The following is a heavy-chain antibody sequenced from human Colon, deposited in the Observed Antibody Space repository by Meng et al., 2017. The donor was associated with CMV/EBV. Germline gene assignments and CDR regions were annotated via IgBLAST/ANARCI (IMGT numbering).Heavy chain of an antibody. CDR1: GDSVSTNSAA. V-gene: IGHV6-1*01. CDR2: TYYKSKWYN. J-gene: IGHJ4*02. D-gene: IGHD6-25*01. Sequence: QVQLQQSGPGLVKPSQXLSLTCAISGDSVSTNSAAWNWIRQSPSGGLEWLGRTYYKSKWYNDYAESVKSRITINPDTSKYQFSLQLNSVTPEDTAVYYCARDPAAFDFWGQGILVTVSS. CDR3: ARDPAAFDF.